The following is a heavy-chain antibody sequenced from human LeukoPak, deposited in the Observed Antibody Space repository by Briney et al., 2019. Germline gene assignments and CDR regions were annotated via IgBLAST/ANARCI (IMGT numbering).Heavy chain of an antibody. CDR1: GYIFTGYY. CDR2: INPNSGGT. CDR3: AKNAGRCSDGSCYSEMKY. Sequence: ASVKVSCKASGYIFTGYYMHWVRQAPGRGLEWMGWINPNSGGTNYAQKFQGRVTMTRDTSISTAYMEVSRLRYGDTAVYYCAKNAGRCSDGSCYSEMKYWGQGTLVTVSS. J-gene: IGHJ4*02. V-gene: IGHV1-2*02. D-gene: IGHD2-15*01.